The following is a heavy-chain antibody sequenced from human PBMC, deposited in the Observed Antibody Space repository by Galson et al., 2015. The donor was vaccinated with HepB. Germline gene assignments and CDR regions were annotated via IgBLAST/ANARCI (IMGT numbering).Heavy chain of an antibody. CDR2: ISSSSSTI. D-gene: IGHD3-10*01. Sequence: SLRLSCAASGFTFSSYSMNWVRQAPGKGLEWVSYISSSSSTIYYADSVKGRFTISRDNAKNSLYLQMNSLRAEDTAVYYCARDRGSGITMVQGVIFDYWGQGTLVTVSS. CDR3: ARDRGSGITMVQGVIFDY. CDR1: GFTFSSYS. V-gene: IGHV3-48*01. J-gene: IGHJ4*02.